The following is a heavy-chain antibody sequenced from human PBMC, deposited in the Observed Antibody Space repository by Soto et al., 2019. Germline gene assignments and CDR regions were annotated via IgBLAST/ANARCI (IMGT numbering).Heavy chain of an antibody. Sequence: QVQLVESGGGVVQPGRSLRLSCAASGFTFSSYGMHWVRQAPGKGLEWVAVISYDGSNKYYADSVKGRFTISRDNSKNTLYLQMNSLRAEDTAVYYGAKEAVAGSRVGAAAVLLSFFDYWGQGTLVTVSS. CDR3: AKEAVAGSRVGAAAVLLSFFDY. CDR1: GFTFSSYG. D-gene: IGHD6-19*01. J-gene: IGHJ4*02. CDR2: ISYDGSNK. V-gene: IGHV3-30*18.